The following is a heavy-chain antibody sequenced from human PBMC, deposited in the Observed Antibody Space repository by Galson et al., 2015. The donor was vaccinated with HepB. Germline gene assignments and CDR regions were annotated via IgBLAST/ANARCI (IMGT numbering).Heavy chain of an antibody. D-gene: IGHD3-10*01. CDR2: ISAYNGNT. Sequence: SVKVSCKASGYTFTTYDIIWVRQAPGQGLEWMGWISAYNGNTNYAQKFQGGVTMTRDTSTSTVYMELSSLRSEDTAVYYCAMVFSFHTIDYWGQGTLVTVSS. V-gene: IGHV1-18*04. CDR3: AMVFSFHTIDY. J-gene: IGHJ4*02. CDR1: GYTFTTYD.